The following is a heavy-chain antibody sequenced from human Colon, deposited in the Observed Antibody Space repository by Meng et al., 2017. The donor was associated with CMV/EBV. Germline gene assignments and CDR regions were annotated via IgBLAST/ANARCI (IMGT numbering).Heavy chain of an antibody. D-gene: IGHD6-13*01. Sequence: QVQLQESGPGLVKPSEXLSLTCAVSGGSISSINWWTWVRQPPGKGLEWIGEIYHSGSTNYNPSLKSRVTISVDKSKNQFSLKLSSVTAADTAVYYCARVAAAGNEWFDPWGQGTLGTVAS. CDR2: IYHSGST. CDR3: ARVAAAGNEWFDP. V-gene: IGHV4-4*02. J-gene: IGHJ5*02. CDR1: GGSISSINW.